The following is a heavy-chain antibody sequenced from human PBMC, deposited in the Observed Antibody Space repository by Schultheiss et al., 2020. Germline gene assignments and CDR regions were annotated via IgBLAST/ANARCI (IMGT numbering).Heavy chain of an antibody. D-gene: IGHD1-26*01. Sequence: AYVKVSCMASGYTFTTYAIHWVRQPPGQRLEWMGWINAANGDTNYSQRFQGRITFARDTSANTAYMELSSLTSVDTAVYYCARDKGSGSLHYWGQGTLVTGSS. V-gene: IGHV1-3*01. CDR3: ARDKGSGSLHY. CDR1: GYTFTTYA. J-gene: IGHJ4*02. CDR2: INAANGDT.